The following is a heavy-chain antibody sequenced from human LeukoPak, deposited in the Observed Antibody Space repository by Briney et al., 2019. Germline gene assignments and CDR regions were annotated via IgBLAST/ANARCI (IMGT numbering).Heavy chain of an antibody. V-gene: IGHV4-59*01. CDR1: GASISSWY. D-gene: IGHD6-19*01. J-gene: IGHJ4*02. Sequence: SETLSLTCTVSGASISSWYWSWIRQPPGKGLEWIGNIRGSGYSNYNPSLKSRLSMSLDTSRNQFSLNLTSVTAADTATYYCARETMLAGFASGLGFNYWGQGILVIVSS. CDR3: ARETMLAGFASGLGFNY. CDR2: IRGSGYS.